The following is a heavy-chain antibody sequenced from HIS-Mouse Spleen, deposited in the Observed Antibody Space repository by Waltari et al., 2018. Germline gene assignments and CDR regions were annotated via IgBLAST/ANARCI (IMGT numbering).Heavy chain of an antibody. V-gene: IGHV4-39*01. Sequence: QLQLQESGPGLVKPSETLSLTCTVPGGPISSSSYYWGGIRQPPGKGRGWIGSIYYSGSTYYNPSLKSRVTISVDTSKNQFSLKLSSVTAADTAVYYCARHNLNYWYFDLWGRGTLVTVSS. CDR1: GGPISSSSYY. CDR2: IYYSGST. J-gene: IGHJ2*01. CDR3: ARHNLNYWYFDL.